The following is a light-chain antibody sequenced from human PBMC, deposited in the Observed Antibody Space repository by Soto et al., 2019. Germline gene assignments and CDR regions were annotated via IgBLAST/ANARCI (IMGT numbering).Light chain of an antibody. J-gene: IGKJ4*01. CDR3: QQYDHRSPVT. Sequence: IQMTQSPSSLSASVGERVTITCQASQDISNYLNWYQQKPGKAPRLLINDASHLETGVPSRFSGSGSGTDFTFTVSNLQPEDIGIYYCQQYDHRSPVTFGGGTKVEF. CDR2: DAS. CDR1: QDISNY. V-gene: IGKV1-33*01.